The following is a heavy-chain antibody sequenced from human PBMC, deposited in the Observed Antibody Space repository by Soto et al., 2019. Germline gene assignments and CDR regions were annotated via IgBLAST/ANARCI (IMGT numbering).Heavy chain of an antibody. CDR3: ARVIAVAGPNDY. D-gene: IGHD6-19*01. V-gene: IGHV3-66*01. CDR1: GFTVSSNY. Sequence: GGSLRLSCAASGFTVSSNYMSWVRQGPGKGLEWVSVIYSGGSTYYADSVKGRFTISRDNSKNTLYLQMNSLRAEDTAVYYCARVIAVAGPNDYWGQGTLVTVSS. CDR2: IYSGGST. J-gene: IGHJ4*02.